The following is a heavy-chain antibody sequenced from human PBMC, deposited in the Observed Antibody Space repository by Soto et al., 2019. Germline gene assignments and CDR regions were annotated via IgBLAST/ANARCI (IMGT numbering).Heavy chain of an antibody. CDR1: GYTFTSYG. V-gene: IGHV1-18*01. J-gene: IGHJ4*02. Sequence: ASLKVSCKASGYTFTSYGISWVRRAPGQGLEWMGWISAYNGNTNYAQKLQGRVTMTTDTSTSTAYMELRSLRSDDTAVYYCARDSKLELFPQNDYWGQGTLVTVSS. CDR3: ARDSKLELFPQNDY. CDR2: ISAYNGNT. D-gene: IGHD1-7*01.